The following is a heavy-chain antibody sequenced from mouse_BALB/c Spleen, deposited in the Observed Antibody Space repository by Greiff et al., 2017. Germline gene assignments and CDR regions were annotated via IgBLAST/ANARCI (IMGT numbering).Heavy chain of an antibody. D-gene: IGHD6-1*01. CDR1: GFTFSSYT. J-gene: IGHJ4*01. CDR2: ISSGGSYT. Sequence: EVQLVESGGGLVKPGGSLKLSCAASGFTFSSYTMSWVRQTPEKRLEWVATISSGGSYTYYPDSVKGRFTISRDNAKNTLYLQMSSLKSEDTAMYYCTRKLVASDYYAMDYWGQGTSVTVSS. V-gene: IGHV5-6-4*01. CDR3: TRKLVASDYYAMDY.